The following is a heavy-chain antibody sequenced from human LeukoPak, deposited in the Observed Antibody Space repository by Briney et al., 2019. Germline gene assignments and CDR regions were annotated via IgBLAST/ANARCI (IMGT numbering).Heavy chain of an antibody. V-gene: IGHV4-59*08. CDR1: GGSISSYY. CDR3: ARNGRFLEWLLYRTPDAFDI. CDR2: IYYSGST. J-gene: IGHJ3*02. Sequence: PSETLSLTCTVSGGSISSYYWSWIRQPPGKGLEWIGYIYYSGSTNYNPSLKSRVTISVDTSKNQFSLKLSSVTAADTAVYYCARNGRFLEWLLYRTPDAFDIWGQGTMVTVSS. D-gene: IGHD3-3*01.